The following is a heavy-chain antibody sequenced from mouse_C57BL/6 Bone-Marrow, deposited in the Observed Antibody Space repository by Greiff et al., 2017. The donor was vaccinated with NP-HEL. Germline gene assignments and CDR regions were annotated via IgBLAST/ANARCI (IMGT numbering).Heavy chain of an antibody. CDR2: IYPGDGDT. CDR1: GYAFSSSW. V-gene: IGHV1-82*01. CDR3: ARRGLYAMDY. J-gene: IGHJ4*01. Sequence: LQQSGPELVKPGASVKISCKASGYAFSSSWMNWVKQRPGKGLEWIGRIYPGDGDTNYNGKFKGKATLTADKSSSTAYMQLSSLTSEDSAVYFCARRGLYAMDYWGQGTSVTVSS.